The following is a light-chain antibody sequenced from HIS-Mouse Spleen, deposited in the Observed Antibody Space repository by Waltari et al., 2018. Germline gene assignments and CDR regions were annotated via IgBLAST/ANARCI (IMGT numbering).Light chain of an antibody. CDR1: SRDVGRYNL. V-gene: IGLV2-23*01. CDR3: CSYAGSSTLV. Sequence: QSALTQPASVSGSPGQSLTISCPGTSRDVGRYNLFSWYPQHPGKAPNLMIYEGSKRPSGVSNRFSGSKSGNTASLTISGRQAEDEADYYCCSYAGSSTLVFGGGTKLTVL. CDR2: EGS. J-gene: IGLJ3*02.